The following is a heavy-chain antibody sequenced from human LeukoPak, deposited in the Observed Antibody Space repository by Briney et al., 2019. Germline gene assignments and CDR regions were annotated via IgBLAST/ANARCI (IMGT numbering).Heavy chain of an antibody. CDR2: IYSGGST. CDR3: ARDGDSGSYRDY. D-gene: IGHD1-26*01. Sequence: GGSLRLSCAASGFTLSSYAMSWVRQAPGKGLEWVSVIYSGGSTYYADSVKGRFTISRDNSKNTLYLQMNSLRAEDTAVYYCARDGDSGSYRDYWGQGTLVTVSS. J-gene: IGHJ4*02. CDR1: GFTLSSYA. V-gene: IGHV3-66*01.